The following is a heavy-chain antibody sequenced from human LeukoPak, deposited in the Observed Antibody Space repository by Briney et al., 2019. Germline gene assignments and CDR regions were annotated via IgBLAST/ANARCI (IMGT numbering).Heavy chain of an antibody. D-gene: IGHD6-13*01. CDR2: INPNTGDT. CDR1: GYTFTGYY. Sequence: ASVKVSCKASGYTFTGYYMHWVRQAPGQGLEWMGWINPNTGDTNYAQKFQGRVTMTRGTSISTAYMELSRLTSDDTAVYYCARESSSSTWTFHYWGQGTLVTVSS. V-gene: IGHV1-2*02. CDR3: ARESSSSTWTFHY. J-gene: IGHJ4*02.